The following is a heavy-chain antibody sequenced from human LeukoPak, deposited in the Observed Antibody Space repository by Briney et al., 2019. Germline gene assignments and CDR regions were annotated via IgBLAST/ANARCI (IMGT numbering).Heavy chain of an antibody. V-gene: IGHV1-24*01. CDR2: FDPEDGET. CDR3: ARGTVIFSLDY. D-gene: IGHD3-10*01. CDR1: GYTFTGYY. J-gene: IGHJ4*02. Sequence: ASVKVSCKASGYTFTGYYMHWVRQAPGQGLEWMGGFDPEDGETIYAQKFQGRVTMTEDTSTDTAYMELSSLRSDDTAVYYCARGTVIFSLDYWGQGTLVTVSS.